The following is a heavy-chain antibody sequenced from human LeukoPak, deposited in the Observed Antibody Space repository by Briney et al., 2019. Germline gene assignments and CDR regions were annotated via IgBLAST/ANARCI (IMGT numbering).Heavy chain of an antibody. CDR2: ITGDGGTR. D-gene: IGHD3-10*01. Sequence: GGSLRLSCEASGFTFHDYAMHWVRQAPGKGLEWVSLITGDGGTRHYADPVKGRFTISKDNSKKSLYLQMNSLRAEDTALYYCAKDTVTMLRGVISYYYHGMDVWGQGTTVTVSS. CDR3: AKDTVTMLRGVISYYYHGMDV. V-gene: IGHV3-43*02. J-gene: IGHJ6*02. CDR1: GFTFHDYA.